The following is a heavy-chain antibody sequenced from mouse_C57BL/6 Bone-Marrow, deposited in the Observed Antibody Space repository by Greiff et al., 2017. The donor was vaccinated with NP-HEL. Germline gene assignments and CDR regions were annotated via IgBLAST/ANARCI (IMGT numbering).Heavy chain of an antibody. CDR3: AREGNYYGHYFDY. CDR1: GFTFSDYY. CDR2: INYDGSST. D-gene: IGHD1-1*01. Sequence: EVNLVESEGGLVQPGSSMKLSCTASGFTFSDYYMAWVRQVPEKGLEWVANINYDGSSTYYLDSLKSRFIISRDNAKNILYLQMSSLKSEDTATYYCAREGNYYGHYFDYWGQGTTLTVSS. V-gene: IGHV5-16*01. J-gene: IGHJ2*01.